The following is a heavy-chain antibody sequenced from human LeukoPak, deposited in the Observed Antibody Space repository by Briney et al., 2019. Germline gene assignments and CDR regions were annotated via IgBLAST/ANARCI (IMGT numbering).Heavy chain of an antibody. CDR1: GYTFTSYG. CDR3: AREGFYGSGSYQRYYFDY. V-gene: IGHV1-18*04. J-gene: IGHJ4*02. Sequence: ASVKVPCKASGYTFTSYGISWVRQAPGQGLEWMGWISAYNGNTNYAQKLQGRVTMTTDTSTSTAYMELRSLRSDDTAVYYCAREGFYGSGSYQRYYFDYRGQGTLVTVSS. D-gene: IGHD3-10*01. CDR2: ISAYNGNT.